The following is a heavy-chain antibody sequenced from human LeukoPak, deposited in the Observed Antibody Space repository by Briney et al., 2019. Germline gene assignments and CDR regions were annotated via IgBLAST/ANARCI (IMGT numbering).Heavy chain of an antibody. V-gene: IGHV4-31*03. J-gene: IGHJ3*02. CDR1: GGSISSGGYY. Sequence: PSETLSLTCTVSGGSISSGGYYWSWIRQHPGKGLEWIGHIYYSGSTYYNPSLKSRVTISVDTSNNQFSLKLSSVTAADTAVYYCARDMGLYFYDSSGPDAFDIWGQGTMVTVSS. D-gene: IGHD3-22*01. CDR3: ARDMGLYFYDSSGPDAFDI. CDR2: IYYSGST.